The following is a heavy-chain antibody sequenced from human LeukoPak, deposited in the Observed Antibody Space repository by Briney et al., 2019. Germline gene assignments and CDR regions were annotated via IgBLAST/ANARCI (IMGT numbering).Heavy chain of an antibody. J-gene: IGHJ4*02. CDR3: ARGPSGYHNT. D-gene: IGHD5-12*01. CDR2: ISYDGSNK. CDR1: GFTFSSYG. V-gene: IGHV3-30*03. Sequence: GGSLRLSCAASGFTFSSYGMHWVRQAPGEGLEWVAVISYDGSNKYYVDSVKGRFTISRDNSKNTLYLQMNSLRAEDTAVYYCARGPSGYHNTGGQGTLVTVSS.